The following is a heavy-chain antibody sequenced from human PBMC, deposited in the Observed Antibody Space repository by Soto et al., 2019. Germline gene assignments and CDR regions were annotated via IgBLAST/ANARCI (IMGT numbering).Heavy chain of an antibody. D-gene: IGHD1-1*01. Sequence: SETLSLTCTVSGDSISTYYWSWIRQPPGKGLQWIGYIFYSGGTAYNPSLKSRVTISLDMSKKQISLKLSSVTTADTATYLCASLQLVQKVIDYWGQGTLVTVSS. V-gene: IGHV4-59*01. CDR1: GDSISTYY. CDR3: ASLQLVQKVIDY. CDR2: IFYSGGT. J-gene: IGHJ4*02.